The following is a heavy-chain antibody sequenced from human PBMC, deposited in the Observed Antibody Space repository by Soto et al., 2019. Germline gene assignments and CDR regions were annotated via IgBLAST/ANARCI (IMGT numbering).Heavy chain of an antibody. D-gene: IGHD2-2*01. CDR1: GGSISSSSYY. CDR3: AREGCSSTSSCGAWFDP. Sequence: PSETLSLTCTVSGGSISSSSYYWGWVRQAPGKGLEWVSSISSSSSYIYYADSVRGRFTISRDNAKNSLYLQMNSLRAEDTAVYYCAREGCSSTSSCGAWFDPWGQGTLVTVSS. CDR2: ISSSSSYI. J-gene: IGHJ5*02. V-gene: IGHV3-21*01.